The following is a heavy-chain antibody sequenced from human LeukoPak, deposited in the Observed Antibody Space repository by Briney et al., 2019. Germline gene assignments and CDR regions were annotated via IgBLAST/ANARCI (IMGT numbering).Heavy chain of an antibody. J-gene: IGHJ4*02. D-gene: IGHD6-19*01. Sequence: GGSLRLSCAASGFTFRIYAMSWVGQAPGKRMEWVSTITSSGGSTFYADSVKGHFTISRDNSRNTLFLQMSNLRAEDTALYYCAKDLGPTYGIGWPNFDYWGQGTLVTVSS. CDR1: GFTFRIYA. CDR3: AKDLGPTYGIGWPNFDY. CDR2: ITSSGGST. V-gene: IGHV3-23*01.